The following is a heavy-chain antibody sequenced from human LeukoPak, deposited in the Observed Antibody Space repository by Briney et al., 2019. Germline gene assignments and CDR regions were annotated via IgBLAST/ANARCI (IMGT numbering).Heavy chain of an antibody. CDR3: AKESYCSSTSCFVAFDI. J-gene: IGHJ3*02. CDR1: GFTFDDYA. CDR2: ISWHSGSM. V-gene: IGHV3-9*01. Sequence: GGSLRLSCAASGFTFDDYAMHWVRQAPGKGLAWVSGISWHSGSMGYADSVKGRFTISRDNAKNSLYLQMNSLRTEDTALYYCAKESYCSSTSCFVAFDIWGQGAMVTVSS. D-gene: IGHD2-2*01.